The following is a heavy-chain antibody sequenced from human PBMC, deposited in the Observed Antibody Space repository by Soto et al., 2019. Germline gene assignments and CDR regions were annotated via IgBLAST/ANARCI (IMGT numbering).Heavy chain of an antibody. J-gene: IGHJ4*02. D-gene: IGHD2-8*01. CDR1: GFTFSSNG. CDR2: ISGSGRNT. CDR3: AKNGLSDSPSAIDS. V-gene: IGHV3-23*01. Sequence: GGSLRLSCATSGFTFSSNGMSWVRQAPGKGLDWVSGISGSGRNTYYADSVKGRFTISRDNSKNTLFLQMNSLRVEGTAVYYCAKNGLSDSPSAIDSWGQGTLVTVSS.